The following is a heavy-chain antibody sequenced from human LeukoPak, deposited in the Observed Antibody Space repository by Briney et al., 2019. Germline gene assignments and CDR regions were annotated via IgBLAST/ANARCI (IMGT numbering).Heavy chain of an antibody. CDR2: INTNSGGT. Sequence: ASVKVSCKASGYTFTDYYMHWVRQAPGQGLEWMGWINTNSGGTNYAQKFQGWVTMTRDTSISTAYMELSSLISEDTAVYYCATPSDYDTPAFDIWGQGTMVTVSS. V-gene: IGHV1-2*04. D-gene: IGHD5-12*01. J-gene: IGHJ3*02. CDR3: ATPSDYDTPAFDI. CDR1: GYTFTDYY.